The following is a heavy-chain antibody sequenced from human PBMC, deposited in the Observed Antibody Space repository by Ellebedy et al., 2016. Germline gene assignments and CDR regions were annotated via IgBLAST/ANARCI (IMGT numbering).Heavy chain of an antibody. J-gene: IGHJ3*02. CDR1: GGSLSGYY. CDR2: ITESGVT. Sequence: SETLSLXXALHGGSLSGYYWNWIRQSPGKGLEWIGQITESGVTTYNPSLKSRVSMSVDTSRKQVSLSLRYVTAADTAVYYCARALYSGYDFDAFEIWGRGTTVTVSS. V-gene: IGHV4-34*01. D-gene: IGHD5-12*01. CDR3: ARALYSGYDFDAFEI.